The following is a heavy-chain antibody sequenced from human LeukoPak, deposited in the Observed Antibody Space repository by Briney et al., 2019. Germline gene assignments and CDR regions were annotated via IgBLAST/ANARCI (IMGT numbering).Heavy chain of an antibody. D-gene: IGHD2-15*01. Sequence: GGSLRLSCAASGFTFSSYAMSWVRQAPGKGLEWVSAIRGSGGSTYYADSVKGRFTISRDNSKNTLYLQMNSLRAEDTAVYYCAKDPCSGGSCYRFGGQGTLVTVSS. J-gene: IGHJ4*02. CDR3: AKDPCSGGSCYRF. V-gene: IGHV3-23*01. CDR2: IRGSGGST. CDR1: GFTFSSYA.